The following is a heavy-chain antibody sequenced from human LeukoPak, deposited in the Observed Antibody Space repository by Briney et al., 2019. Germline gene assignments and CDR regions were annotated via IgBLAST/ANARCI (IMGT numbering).Heavy chain of an antibody. J-gene: IGHJ4*02. CDR2: IYHSGST. CDR3: ASWYWFLDY. CDR1: GYSISSGYY. V-gene: IGHV4-38-2*01. D-gene: IGHD2-8*02. Sequence: PSETLSLTCAVPGYSISSGYYWGWIRQPPGRGLEWIGSIYHSGSTYYNPSLKSRVTMSVDTSKNQFSLKLSSVTAADTDVYYCASWYWFLDYWGQGTLVTVSS.